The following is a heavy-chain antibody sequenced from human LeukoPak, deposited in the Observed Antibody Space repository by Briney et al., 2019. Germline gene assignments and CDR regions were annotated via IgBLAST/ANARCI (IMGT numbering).Heavy chain of an antibody. Sequence: GGSLRLSCAASGFTFSTYWMNWYRQAPGKGLEWVGNINQDASEINYVDSVRGRFTISRDNAKNSLHLQMNSLRAQDTAVYYCATDRDNSDWQKRFDSWGQGTLVTASS. CDR1: GFTFSTYW. D-gene: IGHD2-21*02. J-gene: IGHJ4*02. CDR2: INQDASEI. CDR3: ATDRDNSDWQKRFDS. V-gene: IGHV3-7*01.